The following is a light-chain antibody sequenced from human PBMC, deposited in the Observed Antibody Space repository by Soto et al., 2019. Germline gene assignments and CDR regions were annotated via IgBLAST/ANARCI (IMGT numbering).Light chain of an antibody. V-gene: IGKV3-11*01. CDR3: QQRSNWPIT. CDR2: AAS. J-gene: IGKJ5*01. CDR1: QSVSSY. Sequence: EIVLTQSPATLSLSPGERATLSCRASQSVSSYLAWYQQKPGQAPRLLIYAASNRATGIPARFSGSGSGTDFPLTISSLEPEDFAVYYCQQRSNWPITFGQGTRLEIK.